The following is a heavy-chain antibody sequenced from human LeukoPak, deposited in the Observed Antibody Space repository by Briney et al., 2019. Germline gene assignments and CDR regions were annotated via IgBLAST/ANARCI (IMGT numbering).Heavy chain of an antibody. V-gene: IGHV4-4*07. Sequence: SETLPLTCTVSGGSISSYYWSWILQPAGKGLEWIGRIYTSGSTNYNPSLKSRVTMSVDTSKNQFSLKLSSVTAADTAVYYCARGRGYGLYYYYYGMDVWGQGTTVTVSS. CDR3: ARGRGYGLYYYYYGMDV. D-gene: IGHD5-18*01. CDR1: GGSISSYY. J-gene: IGHJ6*02. CDR2: IYTSGST.